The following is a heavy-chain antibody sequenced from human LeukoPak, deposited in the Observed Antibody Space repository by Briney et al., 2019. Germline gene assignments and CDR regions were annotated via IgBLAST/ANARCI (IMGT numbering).Heavy chain of an antibody. CDR2: ISYDGSNK. D-gene: IGHD6-13*01. CDR1: GFTFSSYA. Sequence: GGSLRLSCAASGFTFSSYAMSWVRQAPGKGLEWVAVISYDGSNKYYADSVKGRFTISRDNSKNTLYLQMNSLRAEDTAVYYCAKDFSPAAYYYYGMDVWGQGTTVTVSS. V-gene: IGHV3-30*18. J-gene: IGHJ6*02. CDR3: AKDFSPAAYYYYGMDV.